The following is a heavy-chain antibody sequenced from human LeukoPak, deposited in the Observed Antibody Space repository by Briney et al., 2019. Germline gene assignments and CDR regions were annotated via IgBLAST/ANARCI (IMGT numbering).Heavy chain of an antibody. CDR2: ISYDGSNK. V-gene: IGHV3-30-3*01. J-gene: IGHJ6*02. CDR3: AKGPETKYGMDV. CDR1: GFTFSSYA. Sequence: GGSLRLSCAASGFTFSSYAMHWVRQAPGKGLEWVAVISYDGSNKYYADSVKGRFTISRDNSKNTLYLQMNSLRAEDTAVYYCAKGPETKYGMDVWGQGTTVTVSS.